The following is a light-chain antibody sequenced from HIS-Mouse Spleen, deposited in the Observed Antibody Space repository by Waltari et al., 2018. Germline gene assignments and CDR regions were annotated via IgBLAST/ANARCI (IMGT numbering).Light chain of an antibody. J-gene: IGLJ3*02. V-gene: IGLV1-47*01. Sequence: QSVLTQPPSASGTPGQRVTISCSGSSSNIGSNYVYWYQQLPGTAPKLLIYRNNQRPSGVPARFPGSKSGTSASLAISGLRSEDEADYYCAAWDDSLGGPVFGGGTKLTVL. CDR3: AAWDDSLGGPV. CDR2: RNN. CDR1: SSNIGSNY.